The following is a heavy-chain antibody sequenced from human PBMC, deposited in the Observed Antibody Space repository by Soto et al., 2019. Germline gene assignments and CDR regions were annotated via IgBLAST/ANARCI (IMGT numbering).Heavy chain of an antibody. CDR1: GFTFSSYA. J-gene: IGHJ4*02. Sequence: EVQLLESGGGLVQPGGSLRLSRAASGFTFSSYAMSWVRQAPGKGLEWVSAISGSGGSKYYADSVKGRFTISRDNSKNTLYLQMNSLRAEDTAVYYCARRSSGGYFDYWGQGTLVTVSS. CDR2: ISGSGGSK. D-gene: IGHD6-19*01. CDR3: ARRSSGGYFDY. V-gene: IGHV3-23*01.